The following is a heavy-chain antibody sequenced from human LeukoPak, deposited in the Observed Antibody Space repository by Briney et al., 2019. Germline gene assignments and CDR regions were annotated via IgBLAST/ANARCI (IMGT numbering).Heavy chain of an antibody. CDR3: ARENIAAAGLNWLDP. J-gene: IGHJ5*02. Sequence: SETLSLTCTVSGGSISSYYWSWIRQPAGKGLEWIGRIYTSGSTNYNPSLKSRVTMSVDTSKNQFSLKLSSVTAADTAVYYCARENIAAAGLNWLDPWGQGTLVTVSS. CDR2: IYTSGST. V-gene: IGHV4-4*07. CDR1: GGSISSYY. D-gene: IGHD6-13*01.